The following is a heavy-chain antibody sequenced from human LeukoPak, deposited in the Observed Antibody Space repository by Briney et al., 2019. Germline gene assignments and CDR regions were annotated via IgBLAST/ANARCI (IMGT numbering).Heavy chain of an antibody. V-gene: IGHV1-2*02. CDR2: INPNSGGT. D-gene: IGHD5-18*01. J-gene: IGHJ4*02. CDR3: ARGYVDTAMVPTFDY. CDR1: GYTFTGYY. Sequence: GASVKVSGKASGYTFTGYYMHWVRQAPGQGLEWMGWINPNSGGTNYAQKFQGRVTMTRDTSNSTAYMELSRLRSDDTAVYYCARGYVDTAMVPTFDYWGQGTLVTVSS.